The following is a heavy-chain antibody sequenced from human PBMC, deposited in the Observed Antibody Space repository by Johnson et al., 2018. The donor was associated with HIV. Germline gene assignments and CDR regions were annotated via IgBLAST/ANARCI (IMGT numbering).Heavy chain of an antibody. J-gene: IGHJ3*01. D-gene: IGHD3-9*01. CDR2: IFTAGDV. CDR3: ARDGRDLVTRGSFDV. CDR1: GITVSSNY. Sequence: VQLVESGGGLVQPGGSLRLSCSASGITVSSNYMSWVRQAPGKGLEWVSVIFTAGDVYYSDSVKGRFTLSRDNSKNILYLQMNSLRPEDTAVYYCARDGRDLVTRGSFDVWGQGTVVTVSS. V-gene: IGHV3-66*01.